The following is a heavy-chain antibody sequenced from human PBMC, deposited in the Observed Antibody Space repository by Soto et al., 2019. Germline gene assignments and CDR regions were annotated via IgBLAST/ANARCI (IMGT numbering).Heavy chain of an antibody. CDR2: ISSSSSYI. Sequence: GGSLRLSCAASGFTFSSYSMNWVRQAPGKGLEWVSSISSSSSYIYYADSVKGRFTISRDNAKNSLYLQMNSLRAEDTAVYYCARDRRATRISGDYEAASPFDYWGQGTLVTVSS. V-gene: IGHV3-21*01. CDR1: GFTFSSYS. J-gene: IGHJ4*02. D-gene: IGHD4-17*01. CDR3: ARDRRATRISGDYEAASPFDY.